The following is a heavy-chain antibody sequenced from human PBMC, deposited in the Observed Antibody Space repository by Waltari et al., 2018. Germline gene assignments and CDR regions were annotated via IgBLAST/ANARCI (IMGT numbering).Heavy chain of an antibody. J-gene: IGHJ3*02. V-gene: IGHV1-24*01. CDR2: FDPEDGET. Sequence: QVQLVQSGAEVKKPGASVKVSCKFSGYTLTALSMHWVRQAPGKGLEWMGGFDPEDGETIYAQKFQGRVTMTEDTSTDTAYMELSSLRSEDTAVYYCATRSWYEDAFDIWGQGTMVTVSS. CDR3: ATRSWYEDAFDI. CDR1: GYTLTALS. D-gene: IGHD6-13*01.